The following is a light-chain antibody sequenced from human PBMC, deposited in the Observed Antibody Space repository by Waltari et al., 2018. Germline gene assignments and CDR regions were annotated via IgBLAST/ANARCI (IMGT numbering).Light chain of an antibody. J-gene: IGLJ2*01. CDR1: LLRPYY. V-gene: IGLV3-19*01. CDR3: SSRELSGHVV. Sequence: SSDLTQDPDVSVALGQTVRITCQGGLLRPYYGNWCRQKPGQAPELVIYGKNNRPSGIPDRFSASSSENTASLIITGAQAEDEADYYCSSRELSGHVVFGGGTRLTVL. CDR2: GKN.